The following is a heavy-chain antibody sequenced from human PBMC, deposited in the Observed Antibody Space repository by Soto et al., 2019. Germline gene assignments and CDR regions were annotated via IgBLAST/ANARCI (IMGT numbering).Heavy chain of an antibody. Sequence: EVKLVESGGGLVQPGGSLRLSCAASGFTFSTYGFYWVRQAPGKGLVWVSRINRDGSVSSYADSVKGRLTISRDNVKNTLYLQMNSLRAEDTAVYYCARGDCVGGTCYSLAGSFYYYMDVWGNGPTVTVFS. J-gene: IGHJ6*03. V-gene: IGHV3-74*01. CDR1: GFTFSTYG. CDR3: ARGDCVGGTCYSLAGSFYYYMDV. CDR2: INRDGSVS. D-gene: IGHD2-15*01.